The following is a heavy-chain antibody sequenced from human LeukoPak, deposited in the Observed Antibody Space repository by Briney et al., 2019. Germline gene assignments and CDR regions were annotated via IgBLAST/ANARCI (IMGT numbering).Heavy chain of an antibody. Sequence: SETLSLTCTVSGGSISSYYWSWIRQPPGKGLEWIGYISYSGSTNYNASLQSRVTMSVDMSKNEFSLKVRSVAAADTAVYYCARHKGGTTYDYWGQGTLVTVSS. J-gene: IGHJ4*02. CDR3: ARHKGGTTYDY. V-gene: IGHV4-59*08. CDR2: ISYSGST. D-gene: IGHD1-7*01. CDR1: GGSISSYY.